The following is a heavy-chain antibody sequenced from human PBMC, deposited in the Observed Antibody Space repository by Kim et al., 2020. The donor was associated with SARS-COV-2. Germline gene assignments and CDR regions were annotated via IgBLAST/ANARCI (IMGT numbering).Heavy chain of an antibody. CDR2: IEPSGSA. J-gene: IGHJ4*02. CDR3: ARYDF. D-gene: IGHD3-3*01. V-gene: IGHV4-34*01. Sequence: IEPSGSANSHPSLRSRVTISADTSNNQFSLKMNSVTAADTAIYYCARYDFWSRGTLVTVSS.